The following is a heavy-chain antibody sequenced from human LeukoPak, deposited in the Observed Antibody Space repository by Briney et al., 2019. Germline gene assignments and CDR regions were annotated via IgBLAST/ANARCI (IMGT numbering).Heavy chain of an antibody. Sequence: TGGSLRLSCAASGFTFDDYAMHWVRQAPGKGLEWVSGISWNSGSIGYADSVKGRFTISRDSAKNSLYLQMNSLRAEDTALYYCAKTCFPLIAVATTDYFDYWGQGTLVTVSS. J-gene: IGHJ4*02. CDR2: ISWNSGSI. D-gene: IGHD5-12*01. CDR3: AKTCFPLIAVATTDYFDY. V-gene: IGHV3-9*01. CDR1: GFTFDDYA.